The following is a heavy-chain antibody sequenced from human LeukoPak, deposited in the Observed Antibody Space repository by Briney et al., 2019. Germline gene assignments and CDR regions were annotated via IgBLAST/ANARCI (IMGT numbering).Heavy chain of an antibody. CDR1: GGTFSSYA. CDR3: ATPGHYYDSSGYNDAFDI. V-gene: IGHV1-69*04. Sequence: SVKVSCKASGGTFSSYAISWVRQAPGQGLEWMGRIIPILSIANYAQKFQGRVTITADKSTSTAYMELSSLRSEDTAVYYCATPGHYYDSSGYNDAFDIWGQGTMVTVSS. CDR2: IIPILSIA. J-gene: IGHJ3*02. D-gene: IGHD3-22*01.